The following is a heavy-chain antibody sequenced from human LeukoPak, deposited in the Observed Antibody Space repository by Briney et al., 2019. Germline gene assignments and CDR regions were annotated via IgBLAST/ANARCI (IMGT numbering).Heavy chain of an antibody. D-gene: IGHD2-21*02. CDR1: GGSFSPYY. Sequence: SETLSLTCAVYGGSFSPYYWSWIRQPPGKGLEWIGEINRSGSTNYNPSLKSRVTISVDTCKNQFSLRLSSVTAADTAVYYCARGGFYCGGDCYVDYWGQGTLVTVSS. J-gene: IGHJ4*02. CDR2: INRSGST. V-gene: IGHV4-34*01. CDR3: ARGGFYCGGDCYVDY.